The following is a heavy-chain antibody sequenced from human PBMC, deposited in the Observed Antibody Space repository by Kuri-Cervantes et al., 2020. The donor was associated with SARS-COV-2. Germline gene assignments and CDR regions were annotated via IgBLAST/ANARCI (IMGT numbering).Heavy chain of an antibody. V-gene: IGHV3-48*01. CDR2: ISSGSRSK. Sequence: GGSLRLSCAASGFIFNAYDMNWVRRAPGKGLEWVSYISSGSRSKYYGDSVKGRFTISRDNAKQLLYLQMNSLRAEDTAVYYCVRGIVGPNYGYTGSYFDSWGQGTLVTVSS. CDR3: VRGIVGPNYGYTGSYFDS. D-gene: IGHD3-10*01. J-gene: IGHJ4*02. CDR1: GFIFNAYD.